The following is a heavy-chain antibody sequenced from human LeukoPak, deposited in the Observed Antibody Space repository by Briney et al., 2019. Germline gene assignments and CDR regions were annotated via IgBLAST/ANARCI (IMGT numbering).Heavy chain of an antibody. CDR1: GGSISRYY. Sequence: PSETLSLTCTVSGGSISRYYWSWLRQPAGKGLEWIGRIYTSGSTNYNPSLKSRVTMSVDTSKKQFSLKLSSVTAADTAVYYCARQLMIDYYYYYYYMDVWGRGTTVTISS. J-gene: IGHJ6*03. CDR2: IYTSGST. CDR3: ARQLMIDYYYYYYYMDV. V-gene: IGHV4-4*07. D-gene: IGHD3-22*01.